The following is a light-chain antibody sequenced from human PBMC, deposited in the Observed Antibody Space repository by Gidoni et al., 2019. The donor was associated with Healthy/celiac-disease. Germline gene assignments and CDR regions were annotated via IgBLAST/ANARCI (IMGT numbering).Light chain of an antibody. V-gene: IGKV3D-15*01. CDR1: QSVSSN. CDR2: GAS. CDR3: QQYNNWPPVS. Sequence: EIVMTQSPATLSVSPGERATLSCRARQSVSSNLAWYQQKPGQAPRLLIYGASTRATGIPARFSGSGSGTEFTLTISSLQSEDFAVYYCQQYNNWPPVSFGQGTKLEIK. J-gene: IGKJ2*03.